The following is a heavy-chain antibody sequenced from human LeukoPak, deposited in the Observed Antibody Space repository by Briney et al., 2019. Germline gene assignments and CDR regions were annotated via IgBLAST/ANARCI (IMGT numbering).Heavy chain of an antibody. CDR3: AKFFPPSGGHSGWSWVIDH. Sequence: GRSQRLSCAASGFSFSSYAMACVRHTPRQGLDWVSAISGSGTTTYTADSVNGRFTISREPSKNTPFLHMYSLRAEDTAVYYCAKFFPPSGGHSGWSWVIDHWGQGTLVTVSS. CDR2: ISGSGTTT. D-gene: IGHD6-25*01. V-gene: IGHV3-23*01. J-gene: IGHJ5*02. CDR1: GFSFSSYA.